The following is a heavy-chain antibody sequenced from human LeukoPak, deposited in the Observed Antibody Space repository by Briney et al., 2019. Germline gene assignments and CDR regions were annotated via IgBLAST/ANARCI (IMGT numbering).Heavy chain of an antibody. Sequence: GGSLRLSCAASGFSFSSYWMNWVSQAPGKGLEWVANINQDGSEKYYVDSVKGRFTISRDNAKNSVYLQMNSLRAEDTAVYYCARDRVWTVLYWGQGTLVSVSS. CDR1: GFSFSSYW. J-gene: IGHJ4*02. CDR3: ARDRVWTVLY. D-gene: IGHD6-13*01. V-gene: IGHV3-7*01. CDR2: INQDGSEK.